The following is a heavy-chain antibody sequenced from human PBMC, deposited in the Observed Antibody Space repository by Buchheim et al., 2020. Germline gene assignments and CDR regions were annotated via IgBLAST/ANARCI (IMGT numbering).Heavy chain of an antibody. CDR2: IGSDKST. V-gene: IGHV3-23*01. CDR1: DFTFSNYP. Sequence: EVQLLESGGGLVQPGGSLRLSCAASDFTFSNYPMTWVRQVPGKGLEWVSVIGSDKSTYYSDSVKGRFALSRDNSKNTMYLQMNNLRAEDTAKYYCAKGTVDRGSDFWGQGTL. CDR3: AKGTVDRGSDF. J-gene: IGHJ4*02. D-gene: IGHD5-12*01.